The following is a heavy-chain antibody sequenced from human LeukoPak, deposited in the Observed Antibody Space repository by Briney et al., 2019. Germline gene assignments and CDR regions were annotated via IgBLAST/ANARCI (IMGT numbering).Heavy chain of an antibody. J-gene: IGHJ3*01. V-gene: IGHV3-7*04. CDR2: VKQEGSEN. D-gene: IGHD6-19*01. Sequence: GGSLRLSCEVSGFTFSGNWMSWVRQAPGKGLEWGANVKQEGSENYYVDSVKGRFTISRDNARNSLYLQMNSLRAEDTAVYYCARISGGWSRGAFDVWGQGTMVTVSS. CDR3: ARISGGWSRGAFDV. CDR1: GFTFSGNW.